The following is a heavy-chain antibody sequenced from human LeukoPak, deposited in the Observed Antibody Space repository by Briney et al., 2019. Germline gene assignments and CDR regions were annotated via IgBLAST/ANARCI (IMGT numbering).Heavy chain of an antibody. Sequence: PGRSLRLSCVVSGFTFSSYAMHWVRQAPGKGLEWVAVISFDGSNKYYADSVKGRFTISRDNSKNTLYVQMNSLRAEDTAVYYCARDLPDKMTRTVEYWGQGTLVIVSS. CDR1: GFTFSSYA. J-gene: IGHJ4*02. CDR3: ARDLPDKMTRTVEY. V-gene: IGHV3-30*04. D-gene: IGHD4-11*01. CDR2: ISFDGSNK.